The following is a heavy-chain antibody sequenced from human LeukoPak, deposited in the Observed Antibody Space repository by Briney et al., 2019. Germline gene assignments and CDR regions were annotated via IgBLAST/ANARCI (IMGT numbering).Heavy chain of an antibody. Sequence: TGGSLRLSCAASGFTFSSYAMSWVRQAPGKGLEWVSATSGSGGSTYYADSVKGRFTISRDNSKNTLYLQMNSLRAEDTAVYYCARWELQGNWFDPWGQGTLVTVS. D-gene: IGHD1-26*01. V-gene: IGHV3-23*01. CDR1: GFTFSSYA. CDR3: ARWELQGNWFDP. J-gene: IGHJ5*02. CDR2: TSGSGGST.